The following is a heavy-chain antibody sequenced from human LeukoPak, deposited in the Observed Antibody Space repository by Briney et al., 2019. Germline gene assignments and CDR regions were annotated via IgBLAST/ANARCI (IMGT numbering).Heavy chain of an antibody. CDR2: INQDGSER. J-gene: IGHJ3*02. D-gene: IGHD3-22*01. CDR3: ARDCSFDSDDYYLYGFDI. CDR1: GFTFNSHW. Sequence: GGSLRLSCAASGFTFNSHWMSWVRQPPGKGLEWVAHINQDGSERYYADSLKGRFTISRDNAKNSLYLQMNSLRAEDTAMYYCARDCSFDSDDYYLYGFDIWGQGTRVTVSS. V-gene: IGHV3-7*01.